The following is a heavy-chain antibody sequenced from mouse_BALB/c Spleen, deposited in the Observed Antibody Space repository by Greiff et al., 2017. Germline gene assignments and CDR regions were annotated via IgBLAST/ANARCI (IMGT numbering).Heavy chain of an antibody. CDR2: ISSGSSTI. D-gene: IGHD2-4*01. Sequence: DVKLVESGGGLVQPGGSRKLSCAASGFTFSSFGMHWVRQAPEKGLEWVAYISSGSSTIYYADTVKGRFTISRDNPKNTLFLQMTSLRSEDTAMYYCARSPYDYDWNPIYFDYWGQGTTLTVSS. CDR3: ARSPYDYDWNPIYFDY. J-gene: IGHJ2*01. CDR1: GFTFSSFG. V-gene: IGHV5-17*02.